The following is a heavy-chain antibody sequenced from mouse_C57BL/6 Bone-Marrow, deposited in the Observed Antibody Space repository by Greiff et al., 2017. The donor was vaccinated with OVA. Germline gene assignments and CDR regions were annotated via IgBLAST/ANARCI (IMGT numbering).Heavy chain of an antibody. V-gene: IGHV1-82*01. D-gene: IGHD2-3*01. Sequence: QVQLQQSGPELVKPGASVKISCKASGYAFSSSWMNWVKQRPGTGLEWIGRIYPGDGDTNYNGKFKGTATLTADKSSSTAYMQLSSLTSEDSAVYFCARHEDGYYASYFDYWGQGTTLTVSS. CDR1: GYAFSSSW. CDR2: IYPGDGDT. J-gene: IGHJ2*01. CDR3: ARHEDGYYASYFDY.